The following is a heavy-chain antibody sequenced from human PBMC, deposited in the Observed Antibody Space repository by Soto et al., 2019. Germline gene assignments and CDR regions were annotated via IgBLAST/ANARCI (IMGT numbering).Heavy chain of an antibody. CDR1: GVTFSSYA. V-gene: IGHV1-69*13. CDR3: ARRRSGHTSSTRSYYYYGMDV. J-gene: IGHJ6*02. Sequence: AASVKVSCKASGVTFSSYAISWVRQAPGQGLEWMGGIIPIFGTANYAQKFQGRVTITADESTSTAYMELSSLRSEDTAVYYCARRRSGHTSSTRSYYYYGMDVWGQGTTVTVSS. CDR2: IIPIFGTA. D-gene: IGHD3-3*01.